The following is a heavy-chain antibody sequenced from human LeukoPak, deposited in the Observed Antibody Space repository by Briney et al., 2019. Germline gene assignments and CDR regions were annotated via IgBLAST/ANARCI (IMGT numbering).Heavy chain of an antibody. D-gene: IGHD3-3*01. V-gene: IGHV1-18*01. J-gene: IGHJ4*02. CDR2: ISAYNGNT. CDR3: ARDFGPFKLRFLEWCPLGY. Sequence: ASVKVSCKASGYTFRSYGINWVRQAPGQGLEWMGWISAYNGNTNYAQKLQGRVTMTTDTSTSTAYMELRSLRSDDTAVYYCARDFGPFKLRFLEWCPLGYWGQGTLVTVSS. CDR1: GYTFRSYG.